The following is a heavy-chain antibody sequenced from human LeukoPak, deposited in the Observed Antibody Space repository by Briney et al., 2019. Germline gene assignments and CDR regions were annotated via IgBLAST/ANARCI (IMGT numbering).Heavy chain of an antibody. J-gene: IGHJ5*02. CDR1: GYTFTSYD. D-gene: IGHD2-2*01. CDR3: ARGRLGYCSSTSCRRGWFDP. Sequence: GASVKVSCKASGYTFTSYDINWVRQATGQGLEWMGWMNPNSGNTGYAQKFQGRVTITRNTSISTAYVELSSLRSEDTAVYYCARGRLGYCSSTSCRRGWFDPWGQGTLVTVSS. CDR2: MNPNSGNT. V-gene: IGHV1-8*03.